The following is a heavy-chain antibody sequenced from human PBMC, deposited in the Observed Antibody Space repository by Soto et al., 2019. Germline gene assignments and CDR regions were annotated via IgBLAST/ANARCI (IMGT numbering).Heavy chain of an antibody. CDR2: VYHTGST. V-gene: IGHV4-30-4*01. Sequence: TLSLTCTVSGGSISGDYYWNWIRQAPGKGLEWIGYVYHTGSTYHNPSLKSRGSISVDTSNNQFSLKLSSVTAADTAVYFCDREPYDITGNRIDSWGQGITVTVYS. J-gene: IGHJ5*01. CDR3: DREPYDITGNRIDS. D-gene: IGHD3-22*01. CDR1: GGSISGDYY.